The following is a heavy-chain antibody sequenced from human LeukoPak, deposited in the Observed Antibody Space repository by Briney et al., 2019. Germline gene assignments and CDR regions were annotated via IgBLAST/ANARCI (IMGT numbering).Heavy chain of an antibody. CDR2: ISSGSKYI. D-gene: IGHD5-18*01. Sequence: PGGSLRLSCAASRFTFSNYNMHWVRQAPGKGLEWVSSISSGSKYIYNADSVKGRFTISRDNAKNSLYLQMNSLRAEDTAVYYCARALSYSYGSMDFWGQGTLVIVSS. V-gene: IGHV3-21*01. CDR1: RFTFSNYN. J-gene: IGHJ4*02. CDR3: ARALSYSYGSMDF.